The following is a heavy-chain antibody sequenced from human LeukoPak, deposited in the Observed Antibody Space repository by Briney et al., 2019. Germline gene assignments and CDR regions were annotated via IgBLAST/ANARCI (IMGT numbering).Heavy chain of an antibody. CDR2: ISHDGSTT. CDR3: AKEPTPYSSGWYFQH. Sequence: GGSLRLSCAASGFTFGNYGMQWVRQAPGKGLEWVAVISHDGSTTFYAGSVKGRFTISRDNSKNTLNLQMYSLTPEDTAVYYCAKEPTPYSSGWYFQHWGQGTLVTVSS. CDR1: GFTFGNYG. V-gene: IGHV3-30*18. J-gene: IGHJ1*01. D-gene: IGHD6-25*01.